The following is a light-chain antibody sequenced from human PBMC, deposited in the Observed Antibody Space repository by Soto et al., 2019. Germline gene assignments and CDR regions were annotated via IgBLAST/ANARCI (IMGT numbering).Light chain of an antibody. V-gene: IGKV1-5*03. Sequence: DIQVTQSPPTLSTSVGDRVTITCRASQTISSWLAWYQQKPGKAPKLLIYKASTLKSGVPSRFSGSGSGTEFTLTISSLQPDDFATYYCQHYNSYSEAFGQGTKV. CDR1: QTISSW. CDR2: KAS. CDR3: QHYNSYSEA. J-gene: IGKJ1*01.